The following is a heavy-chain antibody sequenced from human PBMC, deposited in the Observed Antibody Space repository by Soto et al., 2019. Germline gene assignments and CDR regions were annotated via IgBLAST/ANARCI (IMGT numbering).Heavy chain of an antibody. V-gene: IGHV1-69*06. J-gene: IGHJ4*02. Sequence: ASVKVSCKASGGTFSSYAISWVRQAPGQGLECMGGIIPIFGTANYAQKFQGRVTITAXXXXSXXXMXLXXLRXEGTAVYYCARGGRSSWDYWGPGTLVTVSS. CDR3: ARGGRSSWDY. CDR2: IIPIFGTA. CDR1: GGTFSSYA. D-gene: IGHD6-13*01.